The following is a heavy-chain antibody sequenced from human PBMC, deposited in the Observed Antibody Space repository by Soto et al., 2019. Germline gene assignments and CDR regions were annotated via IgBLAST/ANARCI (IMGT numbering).Heavy chain of an antibody. CDR3: ARDITYTSHSSGWYYFDY. CDR2: TYYRSKWYN. CDR1: GDSVSSNSAA. J-gene: IGHJ4*02. D-gene: IGHD6-19*01. V-gene: IGHV6-1*01. Sequence: KQSQTLSLTCAISGDSVSSNSAAWNWIRQSPSRGLEWLGRTYYRSKWYNDYAVSVKSRITINPDTSKNQFSLQPNSVTPEDTAVYYCARDITYTSHSSGWYYFDYWGQGTLVTVSS.